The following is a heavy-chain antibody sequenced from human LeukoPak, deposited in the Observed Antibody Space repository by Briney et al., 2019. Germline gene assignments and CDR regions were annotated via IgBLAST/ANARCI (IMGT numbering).Heavy chain of an antibody. J-gene: IGHJ4*02. V-gene: IGHV3-74*01. CDR3: ATLGSYFDY. CDR2: ISSDGNST. D-gene: IGHD3-10*01. CDR1: GFTFSSYW. Sequence: GGSLRLSCAASGFTFSSYWMHWVRQAPGKGLVWVSRISSDGNSTNCADSVMGRFTVSRDNAENTLFLQMNSLRAEDTAVYYCATLGSYFDYWGQGTLVTVSP.